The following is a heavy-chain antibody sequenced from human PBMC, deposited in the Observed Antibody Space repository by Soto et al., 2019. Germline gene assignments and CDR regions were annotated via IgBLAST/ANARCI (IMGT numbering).Heavy chain of an antibody. J-gene: IGHJ4*02. CDR3: ARTSGWYFDY. V-gene: IGHV3-7*03. CDR2: IKQDGSEK. Sequence: GGSLRLSCAAPGFTFSSYWMSWVRQAPGKGLEWVANIKQDGSEKYYVDSVKGRFTISRDNAKNSLYLQMNSLRAEDTAVYYCARTSGWYFDYWGQGTLVTVSS. D-gene: IGHD6-19*01. CDR1: GFTFSSYW.